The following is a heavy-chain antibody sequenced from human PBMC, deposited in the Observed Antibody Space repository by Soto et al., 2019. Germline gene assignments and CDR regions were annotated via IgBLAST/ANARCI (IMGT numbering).Heavy chain of an antibody. J-gene: IGHJ5*02. V-gene: IGHV3-23*01. CDR2: ITGSGGST. D-gene: IGHD2-8*02. Sequence: GGSLRLSCAASGFTFSSYAMSWVRQAPGMGLEWVSSITGSGGSTYYADSVKGRFTISRDSSKNMMYLQMNSLRAEDTAVYYCVRGSYHSDGVRHNLGFFGPWGQGTLVTVSS. CDR3: VRGSYHSDGVRHNLGFFGP. CDR1: GFTFSSYA.